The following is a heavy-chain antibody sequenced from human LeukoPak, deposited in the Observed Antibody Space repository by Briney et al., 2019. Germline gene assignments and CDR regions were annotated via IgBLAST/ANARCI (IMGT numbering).Heavy chain of an antibody. CDR1: GFSLSTSGVG. D-gene: IGHD2-8*01. Sequence: SGPTLVKPTQPLTLTFTFSGFSLSTSGVGVGWIRQPPGKALEWLALIYWDDDKRYSPSLKSRLTITKDTSKNQVVLTMTNMDPVDTATYYCAHTSPRTIGPSAFDIWGQGTMVTVSS. V-gene: IGHV2-5*02. J-gene: IGHJ3*02. CDR2: IYWDDDK. CDR3: AHTSPRTIGPSAFDI.